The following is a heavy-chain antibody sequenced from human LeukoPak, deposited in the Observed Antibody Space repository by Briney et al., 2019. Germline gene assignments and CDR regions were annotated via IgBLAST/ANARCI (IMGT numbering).Heavy chain of an antibody. V-gene: IGHV3-49*03. J-gene: IGHJ4*02. CDR1: GFTFGDYA. CDR3: TRDSTSTYYYDSSGYYVFDY. D-gene: IGHD3-22*01. CDR2: IRSKAYRGTT. Sequence: PGGSLRLSCTASGFTFGDYAVSWFRQAPGKGLAWVGFIRSKAYRGTTEYAASVKGRFTISRDDSKSIAYLQMNSLKTEDTAVYYCTRDSTSTYYYDSSGYYVFDYWGQGTLVTVSS.